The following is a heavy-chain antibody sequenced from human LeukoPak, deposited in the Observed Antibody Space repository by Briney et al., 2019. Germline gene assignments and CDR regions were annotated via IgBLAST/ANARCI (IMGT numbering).Heavy chain of an antibody. J-gene: IGHJ4*02. CDR3: VRGAPSAAD. CDR1: GFTFSDTY. Sequence: GESLKISCAASGFTFSDTYMSWIRQPPGKGLEWVSYISGSSSDIKYADSVKGRFTVSRDNAKNTLYVQMNSLRVEDSAVYYCVRGAPSAADWGQGTLVTVSS. CDR2: ISGSSSDI. V-gene: IGHV3-11*06.